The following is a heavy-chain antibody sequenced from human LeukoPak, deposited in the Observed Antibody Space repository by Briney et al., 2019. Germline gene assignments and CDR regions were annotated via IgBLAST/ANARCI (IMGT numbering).Heavy chain of an antibody. CDR2: TSGSGSST. CDR3: AKGRYYDILTGCPLDY. CDR1: GFTSGSYA. Sequence: AQSLRLSCAASGFTSGSYAMSWVRPVPGKVLEWDSSTSGSGSSTYYADSVKGRFTISRNNSKTTLYLQMNSLRVEDTAVYYCAKGRYYDILTGCPLDYWGQGTLVTVSS. D-gene: IGHD3-9*01. J-gene: IGHJ4*02. V-gene: IGHV3-23*01.